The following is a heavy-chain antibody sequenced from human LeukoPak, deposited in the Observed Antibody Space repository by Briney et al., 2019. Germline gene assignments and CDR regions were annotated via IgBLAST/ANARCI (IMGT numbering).Heavy chain of an antibody. CDR3: AGGGGAYAFDI. CDR1: GFTFSSYS. CDR2: ISSSSYI. Sequence: PGGSPRLSCAASGFTFSSYSMNWVRQAPGRGLEWVSSISSSSYIYYADSVKGRFTISRNNAKNSLYMQMNSLGAEDTYVYYSAGGGGAYAFDIWGQGTMVTVSS. D-gene: IGHD3-16*01. V-gene: IGHV3-21*01. J-gene: IGHJ3*02.